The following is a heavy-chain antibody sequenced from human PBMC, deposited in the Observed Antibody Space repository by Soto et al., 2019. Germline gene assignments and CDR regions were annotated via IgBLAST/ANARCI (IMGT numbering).Heavy chain of an antibody. CDR1: GFTFSSYD. V-gene: IGHV3-13*01. J-gene: IGHJ3*02. Sequence: VQLVESGGGLVQPGGSLRLSCAASGFTFSSYDMHWVRQATGKGLEWVSAIGTAGDTYYPGSVKGRFTISRENAKNSLYLQMNSLRAGDTAVYYCARACGSCYSGTDAFDIWGQGTMVTVSS. CDR3: ARACGSCYSGTDAFDI. D-gene: IGHD2-15*01. CDR2: IGTAGDT.